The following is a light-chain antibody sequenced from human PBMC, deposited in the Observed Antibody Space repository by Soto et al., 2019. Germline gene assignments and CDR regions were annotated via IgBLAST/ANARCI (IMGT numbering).Light chain of an antibody. J-gene: IGLJ1*01. Sequence: QSVLTQPSSVSASTGQSISISCTGTSDDIGAYDYVSWYQQHPGKAPKLILYAVSNRPSGVSTRFSGSKSGNTASLTISGVQADDEADYYCSSYTSSATFVFGNGTKVTVL. V-gene: IGLV2-14*01. CDR1: SDDIGAYDY. CDR2: AVS. CDR3: SSYTSSATFV.